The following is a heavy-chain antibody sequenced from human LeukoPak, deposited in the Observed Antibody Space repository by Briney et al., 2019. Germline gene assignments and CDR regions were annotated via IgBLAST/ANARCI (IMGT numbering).Heavy chain of an antibody. CDR2: ISYDGSNK. CDR3: AKAPYNWNDTFDY. Sequence: GGSLRLSCAASGFTFSSYGMHWVRQAPGKGLEWVAVISYDGSNKYYADSVKGRFTISRDNSKNTLYLQMNSLRPEDTAVYYCAKAPYNWNDTFDYWGQRTLATDPS. D-gene: IGHD1-20*01. J-gene: IGHJ4*02. V-gene: IGHV3-30*18. CDR1: GFTFSSYG.